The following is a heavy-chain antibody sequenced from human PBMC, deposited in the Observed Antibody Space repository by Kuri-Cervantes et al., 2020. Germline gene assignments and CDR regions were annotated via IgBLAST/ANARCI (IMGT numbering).Heavy chain of an antibody. D-gene: IGHD6-13*01. CDR3: ARALGSSSWYGTFDY. CDR2: IGTAGDT. V-gene: IGHV3-13*01. Sequence: GGSLRLSCAASGFTFSSYDMHWVRQATGKGLEWVSAIGTAGDTYYPGSVKGRFTISRENAKNSLYLQMNSLRAGDTAVYYCARALGSSSWYGTFDYWGQGTLVTVSS. J-gene: IGHJ4*02. CDR1: GFTFSSYD.